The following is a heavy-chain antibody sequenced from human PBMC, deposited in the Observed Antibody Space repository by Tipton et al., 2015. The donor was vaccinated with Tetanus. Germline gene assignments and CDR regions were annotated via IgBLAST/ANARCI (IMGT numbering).Heavy chain of an antibody. V-gene: IGHV3-23*01. Sequence: SLRLSCAASGFTFSSHAMSWVRQAPGQGLEWVSGIRGGADYTHYADSMKGRFTISRDNSKNTLYLQMDSLRAEDTAVYYCAIRWGASFDFWGQGTLVTVSS. CDR1: GFTFSSHA. CDR2: IRGGADYT. D-gene: IGHD3-16*01. CDR3: AIRWGASFDF. J-gene: IGHJ4*02.